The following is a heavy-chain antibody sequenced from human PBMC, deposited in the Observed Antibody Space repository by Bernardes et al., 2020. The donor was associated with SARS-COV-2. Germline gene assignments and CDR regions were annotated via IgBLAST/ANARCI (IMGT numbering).Heavy chain of an antibody. Sequence: SETLSLTCTVSGGSISSFYWSWIRQPPGKGLDWIGYISYSGYTNHNPSLKSRVTISVDTSKNQFSLKLSSVTAADTAVYYCSRAARCATVPVDYWGQGTLVTVSS. CDR1: GGSISSFY. D-gene: IGHD1-1*01. CDR3: SRAARCATVPVDY. J-gene: IGHJ4*02. V-gene: IGHV4-59*01. CDR2: ISYSGYT.